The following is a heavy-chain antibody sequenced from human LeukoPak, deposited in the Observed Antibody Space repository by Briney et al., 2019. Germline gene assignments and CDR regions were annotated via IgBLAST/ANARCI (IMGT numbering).Heavy chain of an antibody. D-gene: IGHD7-27*01. J-gene: IGHJ4*02. CDR3: ARATGDRDPDFFDY. Sequence: GGSLRLSCAASGFTVSSNYMSWVSQAPGKGLEWVSVIYSGGSTYYAYSVKGRFTISRDNSKNTLYLQMNSLRAEDTAVYYCARATGDRDPDFFDYWGQGTLVTVSS. V-gene: IGHV3-53*01. CDR2: IYSGGST. CDR1: GFTVSSNY.